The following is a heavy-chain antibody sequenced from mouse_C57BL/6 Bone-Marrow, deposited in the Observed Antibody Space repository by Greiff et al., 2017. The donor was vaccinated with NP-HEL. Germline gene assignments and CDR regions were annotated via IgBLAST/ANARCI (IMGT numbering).Heavy chain of an antibody. CDR3: ARRILITTQGDYAMDY. V-gene: IGHV1-39*01. Sequence: VQLPPSGPELVKPGASVKISCKASGYSFTDYNMNWVKQSNGKSLEWIGVINPNYGTTSYNQKFKGKATLTVDQSSSTAYMQLNSLTSEDSAVYYCARRILITTQGDYAMDYWGQGTSVTVSS. CDR1: GYSFTDYN. D-gene: IGHD2-4*01. CDR2: INPNYGTT. J-gene: IGHJ4*01.